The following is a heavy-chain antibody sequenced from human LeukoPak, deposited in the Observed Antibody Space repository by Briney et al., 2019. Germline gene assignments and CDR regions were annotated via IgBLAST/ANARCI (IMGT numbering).Heavy chain of an antibody. Sequence: ASVKVSCKASGYIFTSYGISWVRQAPGQGLEWMGWISVYNGNTNYAQKLQGRVTMTTDTSTSTAHMELRSLRSDDTAVYYCARDRGRRKWFQGLDPWGQGTLVTVSS. CDR1: GYIFTSYG. J-gene: IGHJ5*01. CDR2: ISVYNGNT. D-gene: IGHD3-22*01. CDR3: ARDRGRRKWFQGLDP. V-gene: IGHV1-18*01.